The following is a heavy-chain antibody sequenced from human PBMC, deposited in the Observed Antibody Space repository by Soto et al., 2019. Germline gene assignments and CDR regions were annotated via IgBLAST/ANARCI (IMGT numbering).Heavy chain of an antibody. Sequence: ASVKVSCKASGYTFTSYGISWVRQAPGQGLEWMGWISAYNGNTKYSQKLQGRVTITRDTSASTAYMELSSLRSEDTAVYYCARDKAPYYDFWSGYPTYWYFDLWGRGTLVTVS. CDR1: GYTFTSYG. V-gene: IGHV1-18*01. J-gene: IGHJ2*01. CDR2: ISAYNGNT. CDR3: ARDKAPYYDFWSGYPTYWYFDL. D-gene: IGHD3-3*01.